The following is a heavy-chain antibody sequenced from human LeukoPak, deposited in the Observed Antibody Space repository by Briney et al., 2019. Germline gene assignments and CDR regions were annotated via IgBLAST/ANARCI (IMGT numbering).Heavy chain of an antibody. J-gene: IGHJ4*02. Sequence: GGSLRLSCAASGFTFSSYSMNWVRQAPGKGLEWVSYISSSSSTIYYADSVKGRFTISRDNAKNSLYLQMNSLRAEDTAVYYCARRRSTIDYWGQGTLVTVSS. CDR3: ARRRSTIDY. V-gene: IGHV3-48*01. CDR2: ISSSSSTI. CDR1: GFTFSSYS.